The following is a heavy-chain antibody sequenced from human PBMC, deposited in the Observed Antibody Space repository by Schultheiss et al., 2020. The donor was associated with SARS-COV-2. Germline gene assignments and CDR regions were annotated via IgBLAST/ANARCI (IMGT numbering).Heavy chain of an antibody. D-gene: IGHD1-26*01. J-gene: IGHJ4*02. Sequence: GESLKISCAASGFTFSSYAMHWVRQAPGKGLEWVAVISYDGSNKYYADSVKGRFTISRDNSKNTLYLQMNSLRAEDTTVYYCAKDAGGDYFDHWGQGTLVTVSS. CDR3: AKDAGGDYFDH. CDR2: ISYDGSNK. V-gene: IGHV3-30*04. CDR1: GFTFSSYA.